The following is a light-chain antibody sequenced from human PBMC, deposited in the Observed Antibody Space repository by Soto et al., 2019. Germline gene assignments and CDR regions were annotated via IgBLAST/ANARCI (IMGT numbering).Light chain of an antibody. CDR1: QGIRND. J-gene: IGKJ2*01. CDR2: AAS. Sequence: DIQMTQSPSSLSASVGDRVTITCRASQGIRNDFGWYQYKPGKAPKRLIYAASSVQSGVPSRFSGSGSGTEFTLTLSSLQPEDFATYYCLQHNSYPHTFGQGTKLE. CDR3: LQHNSYPHT. V-gene: IGKV1-17*01.